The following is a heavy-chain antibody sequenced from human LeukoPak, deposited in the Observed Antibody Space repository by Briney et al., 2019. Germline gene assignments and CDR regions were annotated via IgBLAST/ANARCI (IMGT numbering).Heavy chain of an antibody. CDR2: INQDGSKK. D-gene: IGHD2-2*01. V-gene: IGHV3-7*03. Sequence: GGSLRLSCAASEFTFSSYWMSWVRQAPGKGLEWVANINQDGSKKYSVDSVKGRFTISRDNAKNSLYLQMNSLRAEDTAVYYCAGGRYQLLEGEFDYWGQGTLVTVSS. CDR3: AGGRYQLLEGEFDY. CDR1: EFTFSSYW. J-gene: IGHJ4*02.